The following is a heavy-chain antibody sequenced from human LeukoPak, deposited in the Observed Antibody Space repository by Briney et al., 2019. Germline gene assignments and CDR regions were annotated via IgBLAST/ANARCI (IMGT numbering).Heavy chain of an antibody. CDR2: ISAYNGNT. Sequence: ASVKVSCKASGYTFTSYGISWLRQAPGQGLEWMGWISAYNGNTDYAQKLQGRVTMTTDTSTSAAYMELRSLRSDDTAVYYCARVVVVPAWFDPWGQGTLVTVSS. D-gene: IGHD2-2*01. V-gene: IGHV1-18*01. CDR3: ARVVVVPAWFDP. J-gene: IGHJ5*02. CDR1: GYTFTSYG.